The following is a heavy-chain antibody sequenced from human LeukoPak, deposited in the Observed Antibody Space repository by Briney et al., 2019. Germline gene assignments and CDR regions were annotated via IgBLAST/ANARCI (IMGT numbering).Heavy chain of an antibody. D-gene: IGHD2-15*01. V-gene: IGHV3-7*03. CDR2: IKQEGSEK. J-gene: IGHJ6*03. CDR3: AKYTPMDV. CDR1: GSTFSDYC. Sequence: GGSLRPSCAASGSTFSDYCTSWVRQAAGKGLGWVANIKQEGSEKYYVDSLKGRSTISRDNSKNTLYLQMNGRRAEDTAVYYCAKYTPMDVWGKGTTVTVSS.